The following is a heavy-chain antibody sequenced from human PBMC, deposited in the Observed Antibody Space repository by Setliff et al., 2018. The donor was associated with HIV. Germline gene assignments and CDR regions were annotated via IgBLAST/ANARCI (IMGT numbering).Heavy chain of an antibody. CDR3: AHRHSTPSDTYDDYGPDAFDI. D-gene: IGHD4-17*01. J-gene: IGHJ3*02. CDR1: GFSLSTSGVG. Sequence: PTLVNPTQTLTLTCTFSGFSLSTSGVGVGWIRQPPGKALEWLALIYWDDDKRYSPSLKSRLTITKDTYKNQVVLTMTNMDPVDTATYYCAHRHSTPSDTYDDYGPDAFDIWGQETMITVSS. V-gene: IGHV2-5*02. CDR2: IYWDDDK.